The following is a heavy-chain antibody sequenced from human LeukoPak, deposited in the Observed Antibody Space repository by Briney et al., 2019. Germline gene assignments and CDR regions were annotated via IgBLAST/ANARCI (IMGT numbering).Heavy chain of an antibody. D-gene: IGHD2-15*01. CDR2: IYYSGST. J-gene: IGHJ5*02. V-gene: IGHV4-59*08. CDR3: ARFARPLYNWFDP. CDR1: GGSISSYY. Sequence: SETPSLTCTVSGGSISSYYWSWIRQPPGKGLEWIGYIYYSGSTNYNPSLKSRVTISVDTSKNQFSLKLSSVTAADTAVYYCARFARPLYNWFDPWGQGTLVTVSS.